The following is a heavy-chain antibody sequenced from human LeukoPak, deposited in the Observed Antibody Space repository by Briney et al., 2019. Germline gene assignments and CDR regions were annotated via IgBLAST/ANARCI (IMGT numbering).Heavy chain of an antibody. CDR3: TSGGMVSGDY. V-gene: IGHV4-59*01. Sequence: SETLSLTCTVSGGSISSYYWSWIRQPPGKGLEWIGYIYYSGSTNYNPSLKSRVTISRDTSKNQFSLKLRSVTAADTAVYYCTSGGMVSGDYWGHGTLVTVSS. CDR2: IYYSGST. J-gene: IGHJ4*01. D-gene: IGHD2-8*01. CDR1: GGSISSYY.